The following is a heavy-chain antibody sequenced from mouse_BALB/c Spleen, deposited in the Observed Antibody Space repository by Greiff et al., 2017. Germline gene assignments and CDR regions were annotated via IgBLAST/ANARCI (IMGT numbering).Heavy chain of an antibody. CDR3: ARSGGYDSLIAMDY. CDR1: GYTFTDYN. J-gene: IGHJ4*01. D-gene: IGHD2-2*01. V-gene: IGHV1-18*01. CDR2: INPNNGGT. Sequence: DVHLVESGPELVKPGASVKIPCKASGYTFTDYNMDWVKQSHGKSLEWIGDINPNNGGTIYNQKFKGKATLTVDKSSSTAYMELRSLTSEDTAVYYCARSGGYDSLIAMDYWGQGTSVTVSS.